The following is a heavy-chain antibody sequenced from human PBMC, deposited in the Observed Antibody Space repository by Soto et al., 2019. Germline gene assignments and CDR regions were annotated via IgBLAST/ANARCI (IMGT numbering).Heavy chain of an antibody. CDR3: ARSNTPTSTKPYFAS. Sequence: QVQLGQCGAEAREPGASLKVSCQASGYTFTDYYVHWGRQAPGQGLEWMAWVNTNTGGTNYARNLLDWVAVTRETSISTAYMELYRLKSADTAVYYCARSNTPTSTKPYFASWGQVTLVTVST. CDR1: GYTFTDYY. V-gene: IGHV1-2*04. CDR2: VNTNTGGT. J-gene: IGHJ4*02. D-gene: IGHD4-4*01.